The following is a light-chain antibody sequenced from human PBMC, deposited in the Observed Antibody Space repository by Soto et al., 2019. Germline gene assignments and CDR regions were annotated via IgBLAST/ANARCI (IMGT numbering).Light chain of an antibody. Sequence: DIQMTQSPSTLSASVGDRVTITCRASQNVGNWLAWYQQKPGKAPKLLIYDASSLQSGVPSRFSGSGSGTEFTLSISGLEPDDFATYYCLHLDSYPRTFGQGTKVEIK. CDR1: QNVGNW. J-gene: IGKJ1*01. CDR3: LHLDSYPRT. CDR2: DAS. V-gene: IGKV1-5*01.